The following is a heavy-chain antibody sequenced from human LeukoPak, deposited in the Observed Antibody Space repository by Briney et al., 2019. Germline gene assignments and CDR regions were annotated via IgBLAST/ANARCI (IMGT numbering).Heavy chain of an antibody. CDR1: GYTFTDYY. V-gene: IGHV1-2*06. J-gene: IGHJ4*02. D-gene: IGHD1-1*01. Sequence: ASVKVSCKASGYTFTDYYIHWVRQAPGQGLEWMGRINPDSGDTDYAQKFQGRVTMTRGTSISTAYMELSRLRSDDTAVYFCARALRTGTGWGQETPVTVSS. CDR2: INPDSGDT. CDR3: ARALRTGTG.